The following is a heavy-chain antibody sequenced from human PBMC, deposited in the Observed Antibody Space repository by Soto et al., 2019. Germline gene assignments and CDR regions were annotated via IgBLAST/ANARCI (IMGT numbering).Heavy chain of an antibody. V-gene: IGHV1-2*02. J-gene: IGHJ6*03. Sequence: ASVKVSCKASGYTFTGYYMHWVRQAPGQGLECMGWIIPIIGIANYAQKFQGSVTITTDKSMSTAYMELSSLRSEDTAVYYCARDSRTPELMDVWGKGTTVTVSS. CDR2: IIPIIGIA. CDR3: ARDSRTPELMDV. CDR1: GYTFTGYY. D-gene: IGHD1-7*01.